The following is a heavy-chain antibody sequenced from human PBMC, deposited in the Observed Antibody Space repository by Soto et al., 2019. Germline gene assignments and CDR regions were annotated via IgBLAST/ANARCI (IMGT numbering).Heavy chain of an antibody. CDR1: GFTFSTYG. Sequence: QVQLVESGGGVVQPGRSLRLSCAASGFTFSTYGMHWVRQAPGKGLEWVAVISFDGSNTDSADSVKGRFTISRDNSKDTLCLQMNSLRPEDTAVYYCARERDCSNSNCYAAWFYWGPGTLVTVSS. D-gene: IGHD2-2*01. V-gene: IGHV3-30*03. CDR3: ARERDCSNSNCYAAWFY. J-gene: IGHJ4*02. CDR2: ISFDGSNT.